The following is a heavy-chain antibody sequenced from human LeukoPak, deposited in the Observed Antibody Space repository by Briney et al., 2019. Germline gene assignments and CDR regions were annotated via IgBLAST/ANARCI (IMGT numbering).Heavy chain of an antibody. CDR3: ARVLNTATIPLYMDV. J-gene: IGHJ6*03. CDR1: GGTFSSYA. CDR2: IIPIFGTA. V-gene: IGHV1-69*06. D-gene: IGHD5-18*01. Sequence: SVKVSCKASGGTFSSYAISWVRQAPGQGLEWMGGIIPIFGTANYAQKFQGRVTITADKSTSTAYMELSSLRSEDTAVYYCARVLNTATIPLYMDVWGKGTTVTVSS.